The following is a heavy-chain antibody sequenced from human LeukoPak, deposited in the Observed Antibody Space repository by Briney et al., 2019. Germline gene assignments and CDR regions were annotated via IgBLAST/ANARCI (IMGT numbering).Heavy chain of an antibody. Sequence: GGSLRLSCAASGFTFRTYNMNWVRQPPGKGREWGSFIISGSRIIYYADSVKGRFTVSKDNAKNSLYLQMNSVGDEDTAVYYCARSPAGIGDYWGQGTLVTVSS. V-gene: IGHV3-48*02. J-gene: IGHJ4*02. CDR2: IISGSRII. CDR3: ARSPAGIGDY. CDR1: GFTFRTYN. D-gene: IGHD1-26*01.